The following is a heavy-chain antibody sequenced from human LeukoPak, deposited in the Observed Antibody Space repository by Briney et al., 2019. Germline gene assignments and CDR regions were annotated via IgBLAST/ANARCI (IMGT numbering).Heavy chain of an antibody. J-gene: IGHJ4*02. V-gene: IGHV4-39*07. CDR1: GGSISSSSYY. CDR2: IYYSGST. Sequence: SETLSLTCTVSGGSISSSSYYWGWIRQPPGKGLEWIGSIYYSGSTYYNPSLKSRVTISVDTSKNQFSLELSSVTAADTAVYYCARGSKTGGLDYWGQGTLVTVSS. CDR3: ARGSKTGGLDY. D-gene: IGHD3-16*01.